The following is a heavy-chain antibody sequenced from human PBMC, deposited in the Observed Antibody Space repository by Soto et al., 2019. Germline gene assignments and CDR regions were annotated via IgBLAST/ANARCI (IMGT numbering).Heavy chain of an antibody. CDR2: INANNGDT. CDR3: ARDGEGIAVPGNSFDL. CDR1: GYTFTSYG. D-gene: IGHD6-19*01. V-gene: IGHV1-18*01. Sequence: ASVKVSCKASGYTFTSYGISWVRQAPGQGLEWMGWINANNGDTNYAQKLQGRVTMTTDTSTSTAYMELSRLRSGDTAVYYCARDGEGIAVPGNSFDLWGQGTMVTASS. J-gene: IGHJ3*01.